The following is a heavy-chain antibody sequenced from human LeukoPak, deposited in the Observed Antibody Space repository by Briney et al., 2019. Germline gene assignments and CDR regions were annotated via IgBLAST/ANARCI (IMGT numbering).Heavy chain of an antibody. V-gene: IGHV3-74*01. CDR2: INSGGSGT. CDR3: ARIPPPWIQLWLQPSYFDY. CDR1: GFNFASNW. D-gene: IGHD5-18*01. J-gene: IGHJ4*02. Sequence: PGGSLRLSCAASGFNFASNWMHWVRHTPGKGLMWVSRINSGGSGTSYADSVKGRFTISRDNAKNSLYLQMNSLRAEDTAVYYCARIPPPWIQLWLQPSYFDYWGQGTLVTVSS.